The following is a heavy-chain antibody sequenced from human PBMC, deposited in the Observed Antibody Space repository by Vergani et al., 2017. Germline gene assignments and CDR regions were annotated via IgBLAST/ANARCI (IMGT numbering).Heavy chain of an antibody. CDR1: GGSISSSSYY. J-gene: IGHJ3*02. D-gene: IGHD6-19*01. Sequence: QVQLQESGPGLVKPSGTLSLTCAVSGGSISSSSYYWGWIRQPPGKGLEWIGSIYTSGSTNYNPSLKSRVTISVDTSKNQFSLKLSSVTAADTAVYYCARAVAGTGGAFDIWGQGTMVTVSS. CDR2: IYTSGST. V-gene: IGHV4-39*07. CDR3: ARAVAGTGGAFDI.